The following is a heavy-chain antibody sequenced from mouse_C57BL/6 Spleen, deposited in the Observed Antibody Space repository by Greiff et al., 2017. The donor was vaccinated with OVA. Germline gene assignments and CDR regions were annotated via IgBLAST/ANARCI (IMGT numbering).Heavy chain of an antibody. CDR2: ISYSGST. CDR3: ARSALRGSSPYWYFDV. CDR1: GYSITSDY. Sequence: VQLKESGPGLAKPSQSLSLSCSATGYSITSDYWNWIRKFPGNKLEYMGYISYSGSTYYNPSLNSRISITRDTSKNQYYLQLNSVTTEDTATYYCARSALRGSSPYWYFDVWGTGTTVTVSS. V-gene: IGHV3-8*01. D-gene: IGHD1-1*01. J-gene: IGHJ1*03.